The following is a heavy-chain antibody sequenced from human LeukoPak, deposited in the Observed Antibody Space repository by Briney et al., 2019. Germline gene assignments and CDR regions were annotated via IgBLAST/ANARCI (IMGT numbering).Heavy chain of an antibody. CDR2: IYPGDSDT. CDR3: ARLLQGVAGTWGY. Sequence: GESLKISCKASGYSFTTYWIAWVRQMPGKGLEWMGMIYPGDSDTRYSPSFQGQITISVDKPISIAYLQWSSLKASDTAMYYCARLLQGVAGTWGYWGQGTLVTV. V-gene: IGHV5-51*01. J-gene: IGHJ4*02. D-gene: IGHD6-19*01. CDR1: GYSFTTYW.